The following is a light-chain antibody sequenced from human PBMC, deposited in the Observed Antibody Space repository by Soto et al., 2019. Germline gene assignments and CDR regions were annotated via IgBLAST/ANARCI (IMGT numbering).Light chain of an antibody. V-gene: IGLV2-14*01. CDR1: SNDVGAYNY. J-gene: IGLJ3*02. CDR3: NAYTRTSTVV. Sequence: QSVLTQPASVSGSLGQSITISCTGTSNDVGAYNYVSWYQHYPGKAPKLLIYEVSNRPSGVSNRFSGSKSVNTASLTISGLQTDDEADYYCNAYTRTSTVVFGGGTKLTVL. CDR2: EVS.